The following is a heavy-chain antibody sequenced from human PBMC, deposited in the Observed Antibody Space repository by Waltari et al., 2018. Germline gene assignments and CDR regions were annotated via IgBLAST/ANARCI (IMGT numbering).Heavy chain of an antibody. CDR2: ITGSSDST. Sequence: EVRLVESGGTWVQPGGSLKVSCVAAGFPFNGPSWNWVRQAPGKGLEWISYITGSSDSTNYADSVQGRFIVSRDNAQNALYLQMTGLRAEDTAIYYCAADGVGVLPGDAFDIWGQGTMVTVSS. D-gene: IGHD1-26*01. V-gene: IGHV3-48*04. CDR1: GFPFNGPS. J-gene: IGHJ3*02. CDR3: AADGVGVLPGDAFDI.